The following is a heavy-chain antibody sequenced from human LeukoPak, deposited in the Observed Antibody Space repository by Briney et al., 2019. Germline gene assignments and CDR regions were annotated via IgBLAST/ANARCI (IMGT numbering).Heavy chain of an antibody. CDR3: ARDIAAAVDY. Sequence: GGSLRLSCTASGFTFSSYWMHWVRQVPGKGLVWVSRINSAGISTNYADSVKGRFTISRDNAKNTLYLQMNSLRAEDTAVYYCARDIAAAVDYWGQGTLVTVSS. V-gene: IGHV3-74*01. CDR2: INSAGIST. D-gene: IGHD6-13*01. J-gene: IGHJ4*02. CDR1: GFTFSSYW.